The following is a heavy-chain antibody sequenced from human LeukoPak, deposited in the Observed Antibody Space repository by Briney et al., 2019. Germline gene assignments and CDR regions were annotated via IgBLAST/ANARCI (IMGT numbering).Heavy chain of an antibody. CDR1: VFTFSSYA. CDR2: ISGSGGST. J-gene: IGHJ5*02. CDR3: AKPPAMVRGVGEFDP. D-gene: IGHD3-10*01. V-gene: IGHV3-23*01. Sequence: GGSLRLSCAASVFTFSSYAMSWVRQAPGKGLEWVSAISGSGGSTYYADSVKGRFTISRDNSKNTLYLQMNSLRAEDTAVYYCAKPPAMVRGVGEFDPWGQGTLVTVSS.